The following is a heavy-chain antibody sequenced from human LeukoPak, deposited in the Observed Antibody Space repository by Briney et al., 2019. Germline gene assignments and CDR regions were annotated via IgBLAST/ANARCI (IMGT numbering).Heavy chain of an antibody. CDR3: ARQALPGDLDY. CDR1: GYSISSGYY. CDR2: IYYSGST. V-gene: IGHV4-38-2*01. J-gene: IGHJ4*02. D-gene: IGHD7-27*01. Sequence: KPSETLSLTCAVSGYSISSGYYWGWIRQPPGKGLEWIGSIYYSGSTYYNPSLKSRVTISVDTSKNQFSLKLSSVTAADTAVYYCARQALPGDLDYWGQGTLVTVSS.